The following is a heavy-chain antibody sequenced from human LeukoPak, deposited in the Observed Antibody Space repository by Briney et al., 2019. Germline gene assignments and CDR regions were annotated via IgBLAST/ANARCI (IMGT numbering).Heavy chain of an antibody. Sequence: PGGSLRLSCAASGFTLTSYAMSWVRQMPGKGLEWMGIIYPGDSDTRYSPSFQGQVTISADKSISTAYLQWSSLKASDTAMYYCARHPDYYCSGLEDWFDPWGQGTLVTVSS. J-gene: IGHJ5*02. CDR3: ARHPDYYCSGLEDWFDP. CDR2: IYPGDSDT. D-gene: IGHD3-10*01. CDR1: GFTLTSYA. V-gene: IGHV5-51*01.